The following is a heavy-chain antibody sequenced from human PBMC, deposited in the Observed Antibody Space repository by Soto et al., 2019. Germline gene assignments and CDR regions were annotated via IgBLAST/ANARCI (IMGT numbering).Heavy chain of an antibody. D-gene: IGHD3-16*01. CDR3: ARGYDVVRVPVAIRVGYFDN. Sequence: EVDLVESGGGLAKPGGALRLSCTDSGFTFSSHTMNWVRQAPGKGLEWVSSISATGSDIYYGDSVMGRLNISRDNAKNSLYLQLNNLRVEDTAVYYCARGYDVVRVPVAIRVGYFDNWGQGTVVTVSS. J-gene: IGHJ4*02. CDR1: GFTFSSHT. V-gene: IGHV3-21*01. CDR2: ISATGSDI.